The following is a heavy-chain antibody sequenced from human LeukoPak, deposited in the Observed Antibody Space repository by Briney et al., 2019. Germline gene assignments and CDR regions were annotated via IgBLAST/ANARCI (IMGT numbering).Heavy chain of an antibody. D-gene: IGHD6-13*01. CDR1: GFTFSSYG. V-gene: IGHV3-33*01. J-gene: IGHJ4*02. CDR2: IWYDGSNK. Sequence: GGSLRVSCAASGFTFSSYGMHWVRQVPGKGLEWVAVIWYDGSNKYYADSVKGRFTISRDNSKNTLYLQMNSLRAEDTAVYYCARVGSSSWYGDYWGQGTLVTVSS. CDR3: ARVGSSSWYGDY.